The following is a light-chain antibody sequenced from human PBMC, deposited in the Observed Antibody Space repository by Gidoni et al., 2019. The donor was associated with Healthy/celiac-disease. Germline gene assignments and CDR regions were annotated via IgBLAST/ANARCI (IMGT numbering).Light chain of an antibody. CDR3: QQYYSTSS. J-gene: IGKJ1*01. V-gene: IGKV1-NL1*01. CDR1: RGISNS. CDR2: AAS. Sequence: DIQMTQSPSSLSASVGDRVTITCRASRGISNSLAWYQQKPGKAPKLLLYAASRLESGVPSRFSGSGSGTDYTLTISSLQPEDFATYYCQQYYSTSSFGQGTRVEIK.